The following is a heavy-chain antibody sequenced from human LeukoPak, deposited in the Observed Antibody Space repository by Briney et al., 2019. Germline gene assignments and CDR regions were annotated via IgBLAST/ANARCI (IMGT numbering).Heavy chain of an antibody. D-gene: IGHD3-10*01. V-gene: IGHV1-69*06. J-gene: IGHJ4*02. CDR2: IMPIYRTA. Sequence: GASVKVSCKASGGPFSSHALSWVRQAPGQGLEWMGGIMPIYRTANYAQKFQGRVTITADKSTSTAYMELSSLRSEDTAVYYCANLGGWGQGSGFFDYWGQGTLVTVSS. CDR1: GGPFSSHA. CDR3: ANLGGWGQGSGFFDY.